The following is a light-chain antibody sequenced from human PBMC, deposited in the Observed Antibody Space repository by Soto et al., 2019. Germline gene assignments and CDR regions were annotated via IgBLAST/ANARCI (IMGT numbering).Light chain of an antibody. CDR1: TSDVGGYNH. Sequence: QSALIQPASVSGSPGQSITISCTGTTSDVGGYNHVSWFQQHPGKVPKLMIYDVNNRPSGVSNRFSGSKSSNTASLTTSGLHAEDEADYYCSSYTNTNTLVFGGGTKLTVL. CDR3: SSYTNTNTLV. CDR2: DVN. J-gene: IGLJ2*01. V-gene: IGLV2-14*01.